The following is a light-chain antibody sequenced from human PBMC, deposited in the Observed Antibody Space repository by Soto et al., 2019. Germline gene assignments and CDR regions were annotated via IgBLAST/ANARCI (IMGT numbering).Light chain of an antibody. CDR3: HQYDSYWT. V-gene: IGKV1-5*03. J-gene: IGKJ1*01. CDR2: KAS. Sequence: DIQMTQSPSTLSASVGARVTITCRASQSISGWLAWYQQKPGKAPKLLIYKASSLASGVPSRFSGSGSGAEFTLTISRLQPDDFATYYCHQYDSYWTFGQGTKVDIK. CDR1: QSISGW.